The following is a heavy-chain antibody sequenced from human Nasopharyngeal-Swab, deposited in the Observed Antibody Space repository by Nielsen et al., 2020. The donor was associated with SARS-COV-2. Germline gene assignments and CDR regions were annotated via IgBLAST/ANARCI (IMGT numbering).Heavy chain of an antibody. V-gene: IGHV4-39*02. CDR2: IYYSGST. CDR3: AREAHYYDSSGYYLREFDY. CDR1: GGSISSSSYY. D-gene: IGHD3-22*01. J-gene: IGHJ4*02. Sequence: SETLSLTYTVSGGSISSSSYYWGWIRQPPGKGLEWIGSIYYSGSTYYNPSLKSRVTISVDTSKNQFSLKLSSVTAADTAVYYCAREAHYYDSSGYYLREFDYWGQGTLVTVSS.